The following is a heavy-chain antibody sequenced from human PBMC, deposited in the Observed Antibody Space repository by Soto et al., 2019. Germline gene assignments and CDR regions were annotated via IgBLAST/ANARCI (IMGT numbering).Heavy chain of an antibody. CDR1: GGSISSYY. D-gene: IGHD6-6*01. V-gene: IGHV4-34*01. Sequence: SETLSLTCTVSGGSISSYYWSWIRQPPGKGLEWIGEINHSGSTNYSPSLKSRVTMSVDTSKNQFSLKLSSVTAADTAVYYCARTSRFDCWGQGTPVTVSS. J-gene: IGHJ4*02. CDR2: INHSGST. CDR3: ARTSRFDC.